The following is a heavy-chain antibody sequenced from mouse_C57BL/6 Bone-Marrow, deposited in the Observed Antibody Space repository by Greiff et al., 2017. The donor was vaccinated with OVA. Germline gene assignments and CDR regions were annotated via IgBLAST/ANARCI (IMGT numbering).Heavy chain of an antibody. CDR2: IYPGNSDP. J-gene: IGHJ3*01. V-gene: IGHV1-5*01. CDR1: GYTFTSYW. D-gene: IGHD1-1*01. Sequence: EVQVQQYGTVLARPGASVKMSCKTYGYTFTSYWMHWVKQRHGKGLEWRGAIYPGNSDPSYNQKFKGKDKLTAVTSASTAYMELSSLTDADSAVYYCTILLRGAYWGQGTLVTVSA. CDR3: TILLRGAY.